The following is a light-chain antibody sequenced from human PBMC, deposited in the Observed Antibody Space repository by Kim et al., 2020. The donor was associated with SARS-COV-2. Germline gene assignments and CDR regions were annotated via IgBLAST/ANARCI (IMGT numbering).Light chain of an antibody. CDR1: SLRTYY. V-gene: IGLV3-19*01. CDR2: GKN. Sequence: AFGQTVGITCEGDSLRTYYANWNQQKPGQAPVLVIYGKNDRPAGIPDRFSGSSAGNTASLTITGAQAEDEADYYCDSRDSSGNHWVFGGGTQLTVL. CDR3: DSRDSSGNHWV. J-gene: IGLJ3*02.